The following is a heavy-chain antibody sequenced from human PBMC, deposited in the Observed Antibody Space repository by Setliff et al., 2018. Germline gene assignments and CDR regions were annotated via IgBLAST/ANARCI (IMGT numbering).Heavy chain of an antibody. V-gene: IGHV4-34*01. CDR2: SNHSGGT. CDR3: AASRAYTGAVEEWFLPKTFDF. Sequence: SETLSLTCSVYGESFSNNYWSWLRQPPGKGLEWIGESNHSGGTSYNASLKSRLSMSVDTSRNQFSLKLTSVTAADTAVYYCAASRAYTGAVEEWFLPKTFDFWGQGSPVTVSS. CDR1: GESFSNNY. D-gene: IGHD3-10*01. J-gene: IGHJ4*02.